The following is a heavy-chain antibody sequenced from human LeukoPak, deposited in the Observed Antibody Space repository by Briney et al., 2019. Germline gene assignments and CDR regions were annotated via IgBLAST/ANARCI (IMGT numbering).Heavy chain of an antibody. J-gene: IGHJ6*03. CDR2: MLYSGST. CDR3: ATTPSYDFWSGPGARFYYMDV. CDR1: GGSLSSSSYY. V-gene: IGHV4-39*01. D-gene: IGHD3-3*01. Sequence: SETLSLTCPGSGGSLSSSSYYWRWLRQPPGRGREGLGSMLYSGSTYYNPSLKGRVPISVDTSKNQSSLKLSSVTAADTAVYYCATTPSYDFWSGPGARFYYMDVWGKGTTVTVSS.